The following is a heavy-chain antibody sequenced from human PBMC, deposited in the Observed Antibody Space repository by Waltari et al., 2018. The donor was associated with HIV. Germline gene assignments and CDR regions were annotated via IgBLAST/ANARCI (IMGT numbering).Heavy chain of an antibody. CDR3: VTSGYNFVEYGHRLDF. J-gene: IGHJ4*02. D-gene: IGHD1-1*01. Sequence: EVRFVESGGGLVRPGGSLSLSCTTSSFNFDLYSMTWVRQAPGRGLEWVASISRTGSATYYADVVKGRFTVSRDNSMDMLSLHITSLRVDDTAVYYCVTSGYNFVEYGHRLDFWGRGVLVTIS. V-gene: IGHV3-23*04. CDR2: ISRTGSAT. CDR1: SFNFDLYS.